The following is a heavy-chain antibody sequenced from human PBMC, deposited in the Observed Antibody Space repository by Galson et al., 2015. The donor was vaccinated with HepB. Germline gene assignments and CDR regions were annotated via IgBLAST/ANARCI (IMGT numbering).Heavy chain of an antibody. J-gene: IGHJ5*02. CDR2: ISSSSSYI. D-gene: IGHD4-23*01. CDR3: ARASYGGNPSSGFDP. V-gene: IGHV3-21*01. Sequence: SLRLSCAASGFTFSSYSMNWVRQAPGKGLEWVSSISSSSSYIYYADSVKGRFTISRDNAKNSLYLQMNSLRAEDTAVYYCARASYGGNPSSGFDPWGQGTLVTVSS. CDR1: GFTFSSYS.